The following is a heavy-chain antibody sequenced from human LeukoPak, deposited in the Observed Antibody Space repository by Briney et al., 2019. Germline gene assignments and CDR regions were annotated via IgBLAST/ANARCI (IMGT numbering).Heavy chain of an antibody. V-gene: IGHV1-69*05. J-gene: IGHJ4*02. Sequence: SVKVSCKASGGTFSSYAISWVRQAPGQGLEWMGGIIPIFGTANYAQKFQGRVTITTDESTSTAYMELSSLRSEDTAVYYCARAGNVGYDFTYYFDYWGQGTLVTASS. CDR1: GGTFSSYA. D-gene: IGHD5-12*01. CDR2: IIPIFGTA. CDR3: ARAGNVGYDFTYYFDY.